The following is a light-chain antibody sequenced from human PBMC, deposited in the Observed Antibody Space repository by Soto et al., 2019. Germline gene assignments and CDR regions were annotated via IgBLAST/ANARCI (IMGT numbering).Light chain of an antibody. CDR2: DAS. V-gene: IGKV1-5*01. Sequence: IQMIQSLSTLASSVGDRVTFTAPASDSISSWLAWYQQKPGKAPKLLIYDASSLESGVPSRCSGRGSGTEFALTISSLQPDDFATNYCQQYNSYWTFGQGTKVDIK. CDR1: DSISSW. J-gene: IGKJ1*01. CDR3: QQYNSYWT.